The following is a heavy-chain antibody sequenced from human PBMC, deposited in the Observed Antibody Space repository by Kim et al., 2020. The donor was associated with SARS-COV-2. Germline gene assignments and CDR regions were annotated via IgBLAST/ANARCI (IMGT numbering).Heavy chain of an antibody. CDR1: GFTFSSYA. V-gene: IGHV3-30-3*01. J-gene: IGHJ2*01. CDR2: ISYDGSNK. D-gene: IGHD2-2*01. Sequence: GGSLRLSCAASGFTFSSYAMHWVRQAPGKGLEWVAVISYDGSNKYYADSVKGRFTISRDNSKNTLYLQMNSLRAEDTAVYYCARWNCSSTSCYEFGEGYFDLWGRGTLVTVSS. CDR3: ARWNCSSTSCYEFGEGYFDL.